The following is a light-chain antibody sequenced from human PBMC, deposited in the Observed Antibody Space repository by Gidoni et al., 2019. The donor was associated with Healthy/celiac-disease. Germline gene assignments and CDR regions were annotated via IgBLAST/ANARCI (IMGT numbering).Light chain of an antibody. CDR2: AAS. Sequence: AIKMTQSPSSLSASVGDRVTITCRVSQGIRNDLGWYQQKPGKAPKLLIYAASSLQSGVPSRFSGSGSGTDFTLTISSLQPEDFATYYCLQDYLGTFGGGTKVEIK. J-gene: IGKJ4*01. CDR1: QGIRND. CDR3: LQDYLGT. V-gene: IGKV1-6*01.